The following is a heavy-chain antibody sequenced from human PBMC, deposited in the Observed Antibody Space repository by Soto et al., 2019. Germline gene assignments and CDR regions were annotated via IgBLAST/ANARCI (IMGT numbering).Heavy chain of an antibody. V-gene: IGHV1-69*13. CDR3: ARSLIADATREAFQH. CDR2: IIPIFGTA. D-gene: IGHD6-13*01. CDR1: GGTFSSYA. J-gene: IGHJ1*01. Sequence: GASVKVSCKASGGTFSSYAISWVRQAPGQGLEWMGGIIPIFGTANYAQKFQGRVTITADESTSTAYMELSSLRSEDTAVYYCARSLIADATREAFQHWGQGTLVTVSS.